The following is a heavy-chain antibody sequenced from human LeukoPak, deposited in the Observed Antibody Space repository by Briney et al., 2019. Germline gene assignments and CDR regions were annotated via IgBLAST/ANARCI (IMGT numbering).Heavy chain of an antibody. CDR1: GFTFSSYA. V-gene: IGHV3-23*01. CDR2: ISGSGGST. J-gene: IGHJ4*02. Sequence: PGGSLRLSCAASGFTFSSYAMSWVRQAPGKGLEWVSAISGSGGSTYYADSVKGRFTISRDNSKNTLYLQMNSLRAEDTAVYYCAKDWYKEQWLAGAPFDYWGQGTLVTVSS. CDR3: AKDWYKEQWLAGAPFDY. D-gene: IGHD6-19*01.